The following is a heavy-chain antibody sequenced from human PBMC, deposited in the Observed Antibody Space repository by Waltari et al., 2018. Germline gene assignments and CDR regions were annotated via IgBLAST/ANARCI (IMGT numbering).Heavy chain of an antibody. D-gene: IGHD6-13*01. CDR3: ARDRIAAAGTPLDY. CDR1: GSTFTGYY. J-gene: IGHJ4*02. CDR2: INPNRGGT. V-gene: IGHV1-2*06. Sequence: QGQLVQPGAGVKKPGASGKVSCKATGSTFTGYYLQWVQLAPGQGLEWMGRINPNRGGTNYAQKFQGRVTMTRDTSISTAYMELSRLRSDDTAVYYCARDRIAAAGTPLDYWGQGTLVTVSS.